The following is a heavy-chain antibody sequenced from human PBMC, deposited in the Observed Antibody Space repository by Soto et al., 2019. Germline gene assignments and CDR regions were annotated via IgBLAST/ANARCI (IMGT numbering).Heavy chain of an antibody. CDR1: GGSISSSSYY. Sequence: RSLTCTVSGGSISSSSYYWGWIRQPPGKGLEWIGSIYYSGSTYYNPSLKSRVTISVDTSKNQFSLKLSSVTAADTAVYYCARPRIAAAGTGWFDPWGQGTLVTVSS. CDR3: ARPRIAAAGTGWFDP. J-gene: IGHJ5*02. CDR2: IYYSGST. V-gene: IGHV4-39*01. D-gene: IGHD6-13*01.